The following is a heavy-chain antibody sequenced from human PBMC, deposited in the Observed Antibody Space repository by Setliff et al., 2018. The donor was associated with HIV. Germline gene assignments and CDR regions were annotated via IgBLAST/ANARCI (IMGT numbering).Heavy chain of an antibody. Sequence: GGSLRLSCAVSGLPFRNYWMHWVRQVPGKGLLWVSKINPDGTATAYADSVRGRFTISRDNSKNTLYLQMNSLRAEDTAVYYCARDAGGSYQKYFQHWGQGTLVTVSS. CDR1: GLPFRNYW. D-gene: IGHD1-26*01. J-gene: IGHJ1*01. V-gene: IGHV3-74*01. CDR3: ARDAGGSYQKYFQH. CDR2: INPDGTAT.